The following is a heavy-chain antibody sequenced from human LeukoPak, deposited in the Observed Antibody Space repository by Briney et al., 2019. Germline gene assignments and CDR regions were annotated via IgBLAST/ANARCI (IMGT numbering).Heavy chain of an antibody. V-gene: IGHV3-66*01. CDR2: TYSSGTT. J-gene: IGHJ3*02. Sequence: GGSLRLSCAASGLTVSRNYMTWVRQAPGKGLEWVSTTYSSGTTYYADSVKGRFAISRDRSKNTLYLQMNSLRADDTAVYYCARGYCGGDCPRDDDAFDIWGQGTTVTVSS. D-gene: IGHD2-21*02. CDR3: ARGYCGGDCPRDDDAFDI. CDR1: GLTVSRNY.